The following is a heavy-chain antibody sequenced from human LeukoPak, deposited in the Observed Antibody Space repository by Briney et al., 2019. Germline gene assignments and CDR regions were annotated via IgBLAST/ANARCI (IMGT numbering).Heavy chain of an antibody. Sequence: SETLSLTCAVYGESFSGHYWSWIRQSPGKGLEWIGESSHSGNTNYNPSLKSRVTILVDTSKNQFSLKLNSVTAADTAVYYCARRPRNSGTYDGPGLDSWGQGTLVTVSS. CDR2: SSHSGNT. D-gene: IGHD1-26*01. CDR3: ARRPRNSGTYDGPGLDS. V-gene: IGHV4-34*01. CDR1: GESFSGHY. J-gene: IGHJ4*02.